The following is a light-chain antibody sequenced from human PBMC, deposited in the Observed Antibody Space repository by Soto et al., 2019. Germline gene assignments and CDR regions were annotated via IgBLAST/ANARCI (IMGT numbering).Light chain of an antibody. CDR1: QSVSSN. CDR3: QHYVYPQWT. CDR2: GAS. Sequence: EIVMTQSPATLSVSPGERATLSCRASQSVSSNLAWYQQKPGQAPRLLIYGASTRATGIPARFSGSGSGTEFTLTISSLQSEDFAVYYCQHYVYPQWTFGPGTKVEIK. V-gene: IGKV3-15*01. J-gene: IGKJ1*01.